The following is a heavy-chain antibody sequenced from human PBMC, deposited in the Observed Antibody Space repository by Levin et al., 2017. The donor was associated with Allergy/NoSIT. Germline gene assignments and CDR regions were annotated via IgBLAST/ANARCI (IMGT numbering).Heavy chain of an antibody. V-gene: IGHV3-7*01. CDR1: GFSFSGYW. J-gene: IGHJ4*02. D-gene: IGHD6-19*01. CDR2: INENGRER. CDR3: AKYGSEAAPDH. Sequence: GGSLRLSCGGSGFSFSGYWMTWVRQAPGKGLEWVADINENGRERCYVDSVKGRFTVSRDNAKNSLFLQMNSLRAEDTGVYYCAKYGSEAAPDHWGQGTLVIVSS.